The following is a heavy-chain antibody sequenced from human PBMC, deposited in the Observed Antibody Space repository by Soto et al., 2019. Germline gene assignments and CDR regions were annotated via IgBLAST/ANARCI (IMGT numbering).Heavy chain of an antibody. CDR2: IYPGDSDT. CDR1: GYSFTSYW. Sequence: GESLKISCKGSGYSFTSYWIGWVRQMPGKGLEWMGIIYPGDSDTRYSPSFQGQVTISADKSISTAYLQWSSLKASDTAMYYCARTITMIPEPDAFDIWGQGTMVTVSS. V-gene: IGHV5-51*01. CDR3: ARTITMIPEPDAFDI. D-gene: IGHD3-22*01. J-gene: IGHJ3*02.